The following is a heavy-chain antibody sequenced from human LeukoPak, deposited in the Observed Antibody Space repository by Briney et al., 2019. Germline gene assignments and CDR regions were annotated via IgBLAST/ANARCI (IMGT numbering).Heavy chain of an antibody. V-gene: IGHV3-21*04. CDR3: ARSWNYGGFPNDY. J-gene: IGHJ4*02. CDR1: GFTFSSYS. D-gene: IGHD1-7*01. CDR2: ISSSSSYI. Sequence: GGSLRLSCAASGFTFSSYSMNWVRQAPGKGLEWVSSISSSSSYIYYADSVKGRFTISRDNAKNSLYLQMNSLRAEDTAVYYCARSWNYGGFPNDYWGQGTLVTVSS.